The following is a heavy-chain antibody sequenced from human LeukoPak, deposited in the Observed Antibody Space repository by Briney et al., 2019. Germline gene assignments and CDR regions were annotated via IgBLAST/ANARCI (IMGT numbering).Heavy chain of an antibody. CDR2: INPRGGSA. V-gene: IGHV1-46*01. J-gene: IGHJ4*02. CDR1: GYTFTSFF. CDR3: ARDRNYYDSSGYSFDY. D-gene: IGHD3-22*01. Sequence: SVKVSCKASGYTFTSFFMHWVRQAPGQGLEWMGIINPRGGSATSAQRFQGRLTVTRDTSTSTVYMELSSLTSEDTAVYYCARDRNYYDSSGYSFDYWGQGTLVTVSS.